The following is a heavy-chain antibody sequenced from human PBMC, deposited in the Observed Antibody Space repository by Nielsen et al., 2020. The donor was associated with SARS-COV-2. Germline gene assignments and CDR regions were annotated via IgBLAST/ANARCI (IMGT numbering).Heavy chain of an antibody. J-gene: IGHJ4*02. D-gene: IGHD3-22*01. V-gene: IGHV4-34*01. CDR2: IYYSGST. CDR1: GGSFSGYY. CDR3: ARVRGYLIDY. Sequence: SETLSLTCAVYGGSFSGYYWSWIRQPPGKGLEWIGSIYYSGSTYYNPSLKSRVTISVDTSKNQFSLKLSSVTAADTAVYYCARVRGYLIDYWGQGTLVTVSS.